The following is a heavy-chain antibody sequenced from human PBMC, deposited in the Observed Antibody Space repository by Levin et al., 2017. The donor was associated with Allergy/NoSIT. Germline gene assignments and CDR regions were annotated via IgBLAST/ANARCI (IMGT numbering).Heavy chain of an antibody. J-gene: IGHJ6*02. V-gene: IGHV3-9*01. CDR2: ISWNSGSI. Sequence: GGSLRLSCSASGFTFDDYAMQWVRQAPGKGLEWVSGISWNSGSIGYADSVKGRFTISRDNAKNSLYLQMNSLRAEDTALYYCVKDRGRTAGTTGGMAVWGPGTTVTVSS. CDR3: VKDRGRTAGTTGGMAV. CDR1: GFTFDDYA. D-gene: IGHD1-7*01.